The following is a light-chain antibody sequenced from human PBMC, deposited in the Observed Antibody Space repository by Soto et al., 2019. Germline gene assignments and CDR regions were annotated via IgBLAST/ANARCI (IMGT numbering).Light chain of an antibody. V-gene: IGLV1-40*01. CDR1: GAGYD. Sequence: QSVLTQPPSVSGAPGQRVTISCTGSGAGYDVHWYQQLPGTAPKLLIYGNSNRPSGVPDRFSGSKSGTSASLAITGLQAEDEADYYCQSYDSRLSGVFGGGTKVTVL. CDR2: GNS. J-gene: IGLJ3*02. CDR3: QSYDSRLSGV.